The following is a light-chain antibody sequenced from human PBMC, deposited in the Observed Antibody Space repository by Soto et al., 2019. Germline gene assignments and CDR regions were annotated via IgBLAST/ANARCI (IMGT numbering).Light chain of an antibody. CDR3: SSYATGSSHV. Sequence: QSALTQPASVSGSRGQAITISCTGTSSDVGGYNYVSWYQLHPGIAPKLMIYEVSNRPSGVSNRFSGSKSGNTASLTISGLQAEDEADYYCSSYATGSSHVFGAGIKLTVL. CDR2: EVS. V-gene: IGLV2-14*01. J-gene: IGLJ1*01. CDR1: SSDVGGYNY.